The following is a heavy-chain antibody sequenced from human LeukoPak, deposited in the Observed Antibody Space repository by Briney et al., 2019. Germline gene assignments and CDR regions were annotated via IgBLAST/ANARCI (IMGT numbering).Heavy chain of an antibody. Sequence: SETLSLTYAVYGGSFRGYYWSWIRQPPPKGLPWIGEINHSGSTNYNPSLKSRVTISVDTSKDQVSLKLSSVTAADTAVYFCARVGIAETSIDYWRQGTLVTVSS. CDR1: GGSFRGYY. CDR2: INHSGST. CDR3: ARVGIAETSIDY. V-gene: IGHV4-34*01. D-gene: IGHD6-13*01. J-gene: IGHJ4*02.